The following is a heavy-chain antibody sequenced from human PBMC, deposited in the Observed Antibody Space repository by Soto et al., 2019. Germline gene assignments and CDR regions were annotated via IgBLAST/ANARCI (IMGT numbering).Heavy chain of an antibody. J-gene: IGHJ5*02. CDR2: ISYSGST. V-gene: IGHV4-30-4*02. D-gene: IGHD6-13*01. CDR1: GGSISSCEYY. Sequence: SETLSLTCTVSGGSISSCEYYWTWIRQPPGKGLEWIGYISYSGSTHYSPSLKSRVTISVDTSKNQFSLKLGSVTAADTAVYYCARGPYSSSWAAMGNWFDPWGQGTLVTVSS. CDR3: ARGPYSSSWAAMGNWFDP.